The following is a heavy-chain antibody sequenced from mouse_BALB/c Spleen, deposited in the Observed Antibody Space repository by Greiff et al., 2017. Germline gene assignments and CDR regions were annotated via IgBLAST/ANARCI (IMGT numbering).Heavy chain of an antibody. D-gene: IGHD2-14*01. Sequence: EVNVVESGGGLVQPGGSRKLSCAASGFTFSSFGMHWVRQAPEKGLEWVAYISSGSSTIYYADTVKGRFTISRDNPKNTLFLQMTSLRSEDTAMYYCARKGNYRYESYAMDYWGQGTSVTVSS. J-gene: IGHJ4*01. V-gene: IGHV5-17*02. CDR2: ISSGSSTI. CDR3: ARKGNYRYESYAMDY. CDR1: GFTFSSFG.